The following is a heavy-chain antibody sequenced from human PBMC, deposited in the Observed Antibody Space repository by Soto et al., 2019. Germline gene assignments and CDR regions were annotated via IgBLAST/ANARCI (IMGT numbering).Heavy chain of an antibody. CDR2: ITCNSGTT. J-gene: IGHJ4*02. D-gene: IGHD6-19*01. V-gene: IGHV3-9*01. Sequence: WLPYHQRKRLEWVSGITCNSGTTCYADSVKGRFTISRDNGKNSLYLQMNTLRADDTAVYYCAIDRSYSSDWAVTPFDYWGQGTLVTVSS. CDR3: AIDRSYSSDWAVTPFDY.